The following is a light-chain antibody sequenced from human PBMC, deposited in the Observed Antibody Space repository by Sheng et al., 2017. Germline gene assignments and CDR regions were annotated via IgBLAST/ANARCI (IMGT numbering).Light chain of an antibody. J-gene: IGLJ2*01. Sequence: SYEVTQPLSVSVALGQTATITCRGSNIGRKNVHWYQQKPGQAPVLIIYRDYNRPSGIPERFSGSNSGNTATLTIDRVQVGDEADYYCQAWDSSTVFGGGTETDRP. CDR1: NIGRKN. CDR2: RDY. CDR3: QAWDSSTV. V-gene: IGLV3-9*01.